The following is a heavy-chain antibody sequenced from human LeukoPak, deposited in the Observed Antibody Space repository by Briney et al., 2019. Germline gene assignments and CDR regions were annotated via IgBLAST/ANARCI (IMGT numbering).Heavy chain of an antibody. Sequence: GGSLRLSCAASGFIFSNYGMHWVRQAPGKGLEWVAVISYDGSNKYYADSVKGRFTISRDNSKNTLYLQMNSLRAEDTAVYYCAQNWNDDCWGQGTLVTVSS. V-gene: IGHV3-30*03. D-gene: IGHD1-1*01. CDR2: ISYDGSNK. CDR3: AQNWNDDC. CDR1: GFIFSNYG. J-gene: IGHJ4*02.